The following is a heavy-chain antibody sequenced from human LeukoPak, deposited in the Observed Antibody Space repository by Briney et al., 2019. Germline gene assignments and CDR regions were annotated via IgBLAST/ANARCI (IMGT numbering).Heavy chain of an antibody. D-gene: IGHD2-2*01. J-gene: IGHJ5*02. CDR1: GGTFSNYA. CDR2: IIPMFGTT. CDR3: ARSPANIVVEPAATLINWFDP. V-gene: IGHV1-69*01. Sequence: GASVKVSCKASGGTFSNYAISWVRQAPGQGLEWMGGIIPMFGTTKYAQKFQGRVTITADESTSTAYMELSSLRSEDTAVYYCARSPANIVVEPAATLINWFDPWGQGTLVTVSS.